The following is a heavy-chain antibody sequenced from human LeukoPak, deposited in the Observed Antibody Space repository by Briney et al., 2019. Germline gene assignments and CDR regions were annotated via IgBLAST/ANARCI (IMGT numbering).Heavy chain of an antibody. CDR3: AKDERNWNYNLASQTYD. V-gene: IGHV3-48*04. CDR1: GFTFSSYS. CDR2: ISSSSTI. Sequence: PGGSLRLSCAASGFTFSSYSMNWVRQAPGKGLEWVSYISSSSTIYYADSVKGRFTISRDNAKKSLYLQMNSLRAEDTAVYYCAKDERNWNYNLASQTYDWGQGTLVTVSS. J-gene: IGHJ4*02. D-gene: IGHD1-7*01.